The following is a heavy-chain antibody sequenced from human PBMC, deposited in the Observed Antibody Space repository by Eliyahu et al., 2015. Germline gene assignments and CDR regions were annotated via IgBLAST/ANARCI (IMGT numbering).Heavy chain of an antibody. V-gene: IGHV4-61*01. CDR3: ASGVSGTPLPHY. D-gene: IGHD1-26*01. J-gene: IGHJ4*02. CDR2: MFYSGSS. Sequence: QVQLQESGPGLVKPSETLSLTCTVXXXSVRSXSYYWSWIRQPPGKGLEWIGYMFYSGSSNYNPSLKSRVTISVDTSKNQFSLKLTSVTAADTAVYYCASGVSGTPLPHYWGQGTLVTVSS. CDR1: XXSVRSXSYY.